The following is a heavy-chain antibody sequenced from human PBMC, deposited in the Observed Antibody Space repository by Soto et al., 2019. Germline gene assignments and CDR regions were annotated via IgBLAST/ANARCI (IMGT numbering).Heavy chain of an antibody. J-gene: IGHJ4*02. V-gene: IGHV4-4*02. CDR3: ARGFSYRWVY. Sequence: SETLSLTCAVSCGSISTDYWWSWVRHAPGKALEWIGEVHHREGSNYIHSLKTRISMSVDQSGNQVSLDLTSVAAADTAVYFCARGFSYRWVYWGQGILVTVS. D-gene: IGHD3-16*02. CDR1: CGSISTDYW. CDR2: VHHREGS.